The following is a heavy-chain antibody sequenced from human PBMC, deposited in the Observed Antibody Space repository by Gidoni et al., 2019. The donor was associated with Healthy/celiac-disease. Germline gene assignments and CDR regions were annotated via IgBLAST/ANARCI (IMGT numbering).Heavy chain of an antibody. CDR3: AKDASAVGYDSSGYYEGFDY. V-gene: IGHV3-23*01. J-gene: IGHJ4*02. D-gene: IGHD3-22*01. CDR1: GFTFSSYA. CDR2: ISGSGGST. Sequence: EVQLLESGGGLVQPGGSLRLSCAASGFTFSSYAMIWVRQAPGKGREWVSAISGSGGSTYYADSVKGRFTISRDNSKNTLYLQMNSLRAEDTAVYYCAKDASAVGYDSSGYYEGFDYWGQGTLVTVSS.